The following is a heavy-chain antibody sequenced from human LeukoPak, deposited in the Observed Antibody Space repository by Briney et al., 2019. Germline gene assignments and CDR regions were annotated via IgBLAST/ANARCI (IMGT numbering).Heavy chain of an antibody. Sequence: GASVKVPCKASGGTFSSYAISWVRQAPGQGLEWMGGIIPIFGTANYAQKFQGRVTITADESTSTAYMELGSLRSEDTAVYYCARAPNYYDTLLSYWGQGTLVTVSS. CDR2: IIPIFGTA. V-gene: IGHV1-69*01. D-gene: IGHD3-22*01. CDR1: GGTFSSYA. CDR3: ARAPNYYDTLLSY. J-gene: IGHJ4*02.